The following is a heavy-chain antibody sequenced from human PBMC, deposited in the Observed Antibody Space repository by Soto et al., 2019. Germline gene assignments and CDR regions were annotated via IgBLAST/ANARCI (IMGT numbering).Heavy chain of an antibody. Sequence: SLSHDCVGSGFSFCSNWMSWFRQAPGKGLEWVANIRQDGSEINYVDSVKGRFTISRDNTKNSLYLQMNSLRAEDTAIYYCAREVVVSRGASYFGYWGRGTLVTVSS. CDR1: GFSFCSNW. J-gene: IGHJ4*02. CDR3: AREVVVSRGASYFGY. CDR2: IRQDGSEI. V-gene: IGHV3-7*04. D-gene: IGHD2-2*01.